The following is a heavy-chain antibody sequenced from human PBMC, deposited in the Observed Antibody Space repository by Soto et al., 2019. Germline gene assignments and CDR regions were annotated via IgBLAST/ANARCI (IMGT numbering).Heavy chain of an antibody. Sequence: GGSLGLSCVSSGFTFSSYAMHWVRQAPGKELEWGAVISDDGSNKYYADSVKGRFTISRDNSKNTLYLRMNSLSAEDRAVYYCAKDPEIPNSWSGSYFDYWGQGTLVTVSS. J-gene: IGHJ4*02. V-gene: IGHV3-30*18. D-gene: IGHD3-3*01. CDR3: AKDPEIPNSWSGSYFDY. CDR2: ISDDGSNK. CDR1: GFTFSSYA.